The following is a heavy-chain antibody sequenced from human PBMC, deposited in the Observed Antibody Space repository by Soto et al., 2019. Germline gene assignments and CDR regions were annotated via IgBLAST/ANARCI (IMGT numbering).Heavy chain of an antibody. CDR3: AKDSSGKYGVFDY. V-gene: IGHV3-23*01. D-gene: IGHD6-19*01. CDR1: GFAFSSYA. J-gene: IGHJ4*02. Sequence: GGSLRLSCAASGFAFSSYAMSWVRQAPGKGLEWVSAISDSGSGTYYADSVKGRFTISRDNSKNTLYLQMNSLRAEDTALYYCAKDSSGKYGVFDYWGQGTLVTVSS. CDR2: ISDSGSGT.